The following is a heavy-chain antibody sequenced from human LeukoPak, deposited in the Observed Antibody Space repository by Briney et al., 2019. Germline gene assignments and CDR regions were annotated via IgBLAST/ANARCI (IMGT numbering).Heavy chain of an antibody. CDR2: INSDGSSR. D-gene: IGHD2-21*02. Sequence: PGGSLRLXCAASGFTFSSYWMHWVRQAPGKGLVWVSRINSDGSSRSYADSVKGRFTISRDNAKNTLYLQMNSLRAEDTAVYYCARDLGGDRTLDYWGQGTLVTVSS. J-gene: IGHJ4*02. CDR3: ARDLGGDRTLDY. V-gene: IGHV3-74*01. CDR1: GFTFSSYW.